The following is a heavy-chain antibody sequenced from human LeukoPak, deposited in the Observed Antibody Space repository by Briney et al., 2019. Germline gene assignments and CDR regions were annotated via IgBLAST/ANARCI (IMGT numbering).Heavy chain of an antibody. D-gene: IGHD5-24*01. CDR1: GFTFSSYS. CDR3: ARDRKDGYNMGGFDY. Sequence: PGGSLRLSCAASGFTFSSYSMNWVRQAPGKGLEWVSSISSSSSYIYYADSVKGRFTISRDNAKNSLYLQMNSLRAEDTAVYYCARDRKDGYNMGGFDYWGQGTLVTVSS. CDR2: ISSSSSYI. J-gene: IGHJ4*02. V-gene: IGHV3-21*01.